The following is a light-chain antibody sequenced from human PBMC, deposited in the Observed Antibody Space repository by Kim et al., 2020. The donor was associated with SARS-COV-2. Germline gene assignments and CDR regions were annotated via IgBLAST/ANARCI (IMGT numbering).Light chain of an antibody. V-gene: IGKV1-5*03. Sequence: PSSVEATPTIACRASEYVHILLAWYQHKPGQVPKPLIEKASQLQSGVPARFRGSGSGTESTLTITSLQPSDFATYYCQQYHTHSTFGQGTKVDIK. J-gene: IGKJ1*01. CDR2: KAS. CDR3: QQYHTHST. CDR1: EYVHIL.